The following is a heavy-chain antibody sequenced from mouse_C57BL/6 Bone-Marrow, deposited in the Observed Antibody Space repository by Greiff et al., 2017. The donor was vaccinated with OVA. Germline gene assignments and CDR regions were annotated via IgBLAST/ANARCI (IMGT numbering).Heavy chain of an antibody. V-gene: IGHV2-5*01. CDR1: GFSLTSYC. J-gene: IGHJ1*03. CDR2: IWRGGST. Sequence: QVQLKQSGPGLVQPSQSLSITCTVSGFSLTSYCVHWVRQSPGKGLEWLGVIWRGGSTDYNAAFMSRLSITKDNYESQFFFIMNSRQADDAAIYYCGKRGIRDWYFDVWGTGTTVTVSS. CDR3: GKRGIRDWYFDV. D-gene: IGHD1-1*01.